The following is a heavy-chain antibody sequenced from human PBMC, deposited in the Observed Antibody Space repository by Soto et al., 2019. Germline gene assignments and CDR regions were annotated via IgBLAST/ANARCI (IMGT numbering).Heavy chain of an antibody. CDR2: ISGGSRYI. Sequence: EVQLVESGGGLVKPGGSLRVSCAASGFTFSSYTMNWVRQAPGKGLEWVSSISGGSRYIYYADSVKGRFTISRDNAKNSLYLQMNSLRAEDTAVYYCARSHGSSGNGAFEIWGQGTMLTVSS. V-gene: IGHV3-21*01. D-gene: IGHD6-25*01. CDR3: ARSHGSSGNGAFEI. J-gene: IGHJ3*02. CDR1: GFTFSSYT.